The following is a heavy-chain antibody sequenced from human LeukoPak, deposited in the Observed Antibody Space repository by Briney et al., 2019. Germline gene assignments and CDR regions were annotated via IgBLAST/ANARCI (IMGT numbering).Heavy chain of an antibody. Sequence: GASVKVSCKASGYTFTSYDINWGRQATGQGLEWMGWMNPNSGNTSYTQKFQGRVTMTRNTSISTAYMELSSLRSEDTAVYYCATHQDYYDSSGYYYGRWWGNYYYGMDVWGQGTTVTVSS. J-gene: IGHJ6*02. D-gene: IGHD3-22*01. CDR3: ATHQDYYDSSGYYYGRWWGNYYYGMDV. V-gene: IGHV1-8*01. CDR1: GYTFTSYD. CDR2: MNPNSGNT.